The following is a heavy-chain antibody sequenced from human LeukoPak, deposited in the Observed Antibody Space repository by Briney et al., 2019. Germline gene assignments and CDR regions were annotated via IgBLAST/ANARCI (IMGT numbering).Heavy chain of an antibody. J-gene: IGHJ6*03. D-gene: IGHD1-26*01. Sequence: SGGSLRLSCAASAFSLSTYSMNWVRHTPGKGLEWLSHISVSGTIHYADSVKGRFSISRDNYRNSVSLQMNRLRVGDTGVYFCATAPRGASDYIDVWGRGTTVSVSS. CDR3: ATAPRGASDYIDV. CDR2: ISVSGTI. CDR1: AFSLSTYS. V-gene: IGHV3-48*01.